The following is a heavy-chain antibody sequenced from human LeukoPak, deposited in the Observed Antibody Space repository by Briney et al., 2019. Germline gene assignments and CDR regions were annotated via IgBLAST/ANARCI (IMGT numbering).Heavy chain of an antibody. CDR1: GGTFSSYA. D-gene: IGHD4-17*01. Sequence: SVKVSCKASGGTFSSYAISWVRQAPGQGLEWMGRIIPIFGIANYAQKFQGRVTITADKSTSTAYMELSSLRSEDTAVYNCARARTTVTGNYYYGMDVWGQGTTVTVSS. CDR2: IIPIFGIA. V-gene: IGHV1-69*04. J-gene: IGHJ6*02. CDR3: ARARTTVTGNYYYGMDV.